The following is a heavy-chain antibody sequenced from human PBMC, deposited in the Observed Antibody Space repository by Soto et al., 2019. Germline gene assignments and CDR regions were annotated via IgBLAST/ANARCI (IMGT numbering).Heavy chain of an antibody. CDR2: IYYSGST. Sequence: SETLSLTCTVSGGSVSSGSYYWSWIRQPPGKGLEWIGYIYYSGSTNYNPSLKSRFTISVDTSKNQFSLKLSSVTAADTAVYYCARYADIVVVVADAFDIWGQGTMVTVSS. CDR1: GGSVSSGSYY. J-gene: IGHJ3*02. D-gene: IGHD2-15*01. V-gene: IGHV4-61*01. CDR3: ARYADIVVVVADAFDI.